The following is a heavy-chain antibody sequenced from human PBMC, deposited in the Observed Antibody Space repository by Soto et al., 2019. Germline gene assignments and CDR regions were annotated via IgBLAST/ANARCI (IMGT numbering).Heavy chain of an antibody. D-gene: IGHD5-18*01. CDR1: GFTFSSYA. J-gene: IGHJ6*02. CDR2: IWYDGSNT. Sequence: LRLSCAASGFTFSSYAMHWVRQAPGKGLEWVGFIWYDGSNTFYAESVKGRFTISRDNSKNTVYLQINALRAEDTAVYYCARDLVGGYSYGYDYYYYGMDVWGQGTTVTVSS. CDR3: ARDLVGGYSYGYDYYYYGMDV. V-gene: IGHV3-33*01.